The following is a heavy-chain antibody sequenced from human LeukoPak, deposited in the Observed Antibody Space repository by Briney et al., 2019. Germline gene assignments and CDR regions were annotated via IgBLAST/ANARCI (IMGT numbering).Heavy chain of an antibody. V-gene: IGHV1-2*02. CDR2: INPNSGGT. CDR1: GYTFTDYY. D-gene: IGHD6-13*01. Sequence: ASVKVSCKASGYTFTDYYLHWVRQPPGQGLEWMAWINPNSGGTNYARNFQGRVTMTRDTSISTAYMELTRLTSDDTAVYYCARTNSSSWWYFDYWGQGTLVTVSS. J-gene: IGHJ4*02. CDR3: ARTNSSSWWYFDY.